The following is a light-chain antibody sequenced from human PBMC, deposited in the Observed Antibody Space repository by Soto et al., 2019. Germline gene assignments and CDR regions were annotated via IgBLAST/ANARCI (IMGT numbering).Light chain of an antibody. J-gene: IGKJ3*01. CDR1: QSVNNL. CDR2: XAS. Sequence: IALTRSPSTXSLSSADIAPITWRASQSVNNLLAWYQQRPGQANRXLXXXASNSATGVPARLSGRGSGTAFTLNISSLDSADFAIYHCKHRSKWHLKITFGHGTMVDI. V-gene: IGKV3-11*01. CDR3: KHRSKWHLKIT.